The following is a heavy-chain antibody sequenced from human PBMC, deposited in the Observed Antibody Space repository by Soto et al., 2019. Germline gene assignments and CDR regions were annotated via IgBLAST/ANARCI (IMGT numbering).Heavy chain of an antibody. CDR2: INPSGGST. Sequence: ASVKVSCKASGYMFIDNYMHWVRQAPGQGLEWMGIINPSGGSTSYAQKFQGRVTMTRDTSTSTVYMELSSLRSEDTAMYYCARVKDASSYYYYYGMDAWGQGTTVTVSS. D-gene: IGHD2-2*01. CDR3: ARVKDASSYYYYYGMDA. J-gene: IGHJ6*02. V-gene: IGHV1-46*01. CDR1: GYMFIDNY.